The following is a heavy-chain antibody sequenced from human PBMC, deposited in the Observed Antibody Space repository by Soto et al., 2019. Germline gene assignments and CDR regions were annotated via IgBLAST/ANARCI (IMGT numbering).Heavy chain of an antibody. V-gene: IGHV3-33*01. CDR3: ARGELELLMGFFDY. D-gene: IGHD1-7*01. J-gene: IGHJ4*02. CDR1: GFTFSSYG. CDR2: IWYDGSNK. Sequence: GGSLRLSCAASGFTFSSYGMHWVRQAPGKGLEWVAVIWYDGSNKYYADSVKGRFTISRDNSKNTLYLQMNSLRAEDTAVYYCARGELELLMGFFDYWGQGTLVTVSS.